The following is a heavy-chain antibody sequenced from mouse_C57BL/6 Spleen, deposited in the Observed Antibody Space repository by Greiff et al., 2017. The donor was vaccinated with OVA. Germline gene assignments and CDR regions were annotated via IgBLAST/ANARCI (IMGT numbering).Heavy chain of an antibody. Sequence: VQLQQSGPELVKPGASVKISCKASGYAFSSSWMNWVKQRPGKGLEWIGRIYPGDGDTNYNGKFKGKATLTADKSSSTAYMQLSSLTSEDPAVDFCAIYYGGSYVPWFAYWGQGTLVTVSA. CDR2: IYPGDGDT. J-gene: IGHJ3*01. CDR3: AIYYGGSYVPWFAY. D-gene: IGHD1-1*01. CDR1: GYAFSSSW. V-gene: IGHV1-82*01.